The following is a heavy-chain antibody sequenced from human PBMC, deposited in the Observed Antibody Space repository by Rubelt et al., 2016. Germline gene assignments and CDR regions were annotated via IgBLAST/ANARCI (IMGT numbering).Heavy chain of an antibody. CDR3: ARKVYDSSGYYYDY. J-gene: IGHJ4*02. D-gene: IGHD3-22*01. CDR1: GFTFDDYG. Sequence: EVQLVESGGGVVRPGGSLRLSCAASGFTFDDYGMSWVRQAPGKGLEWVSGINWNGGSTSYADSVKGRFIISRDNAKNSLYLQMNSLRAEDTALYYCARKVYDSSGYYYDYWGQGTLVTVSS. CDR2: INWNGGST. V-gene: IGHV3-20*04.